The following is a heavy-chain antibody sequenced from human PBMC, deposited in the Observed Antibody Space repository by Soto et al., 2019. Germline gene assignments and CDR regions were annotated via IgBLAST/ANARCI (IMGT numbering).Heavy chain of an antibody. J-gene: IGHJ6*03. CDR1: GGSISSGGYF. Sequence: SETLSLTCTVSGGSISSGGYFWSWIRQHPGKGLEWIGYIYYSGSTYYNPSLKSRVTISVDTSKNQFSLKLSSVTAADTAVYYCAREDESDYYMDVWGKGTTVTVSS. CDR2: IYYSGST. CDR3: AREDESDYYMDV. V-gene: IGHV4-31*03.